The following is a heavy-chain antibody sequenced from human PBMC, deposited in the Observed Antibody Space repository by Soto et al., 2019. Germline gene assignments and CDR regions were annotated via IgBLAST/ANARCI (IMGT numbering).Heavy chain of an antibody. CDR3: ASRHSSPYFDY. CDR1: GGSISSGDYY. Sequence: QVQLQESGPGLVKPSQTLSLTCTVSGGSISSGDYYLSWIRQPPGKGLEWIGSIYYSGSTYYNPSLKSRVTIAVDTSKNQFSLKLNSVTAADTAVYYCASRHSSPYFDYWGQGTLVTVSS. J-gene: IGHJ4*02. V-gene: IGHV4-30-4*01. D-gene: IGHD6-13*01. CDR2: IYYSGST.